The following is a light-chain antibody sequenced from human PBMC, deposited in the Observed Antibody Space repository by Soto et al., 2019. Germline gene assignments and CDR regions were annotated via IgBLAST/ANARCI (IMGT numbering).Light chain of an antibody. V-gene: IGKV1-5*03. CDR3: QQYNTYPWT. J-gene: IGKJ1*01. Sequence: DIQMTQSPSTLSASVGDRVTITCRASQSINTWLAWYQQKPGKAPKLLISKASGLERGVPSRFIGSGSGTEFTLIISSLQPDDLATYYCQQYNTYPWTFGQGNKVEVK. CDR2: KAS. CDR1: QSINTW.